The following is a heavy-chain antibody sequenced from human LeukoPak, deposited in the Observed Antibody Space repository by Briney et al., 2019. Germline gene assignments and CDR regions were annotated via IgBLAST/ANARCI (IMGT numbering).Heavy chain of an antibody. CDR3: AKDRPRPGAAPPNFDY. J-gene: IGHJ4*02. V-gene: IGHV3-23*01. CDR2: TSGSGGSA. D-gene: IGHD4/OR15-4a*01. Sequence: GGSLRHSCAAFGFTFSSYAISWGRQAPGKGLEWVSATSGSGGSAYYADSVKGRVTISRDSSKNTLYLQMNSLRAEDTAVYYCAKDRPRPGAAPPNFDYWGQGTLVTVSS. CDR1: GFTFSSYA.